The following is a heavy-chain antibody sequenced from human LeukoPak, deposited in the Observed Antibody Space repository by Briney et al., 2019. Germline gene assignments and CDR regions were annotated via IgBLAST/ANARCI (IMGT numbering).Heavy chain of an antibody. D-gene: IGHD3-10*02. V-gene: IGHV3-74*01. CDR3: ARDLHYYVGMDV. CDR2: ISPDGSRA. J-gene: IGHJ6*02. Sequence: PRGSLRLSCEASGFTFSSYCMHWVRQAPGKGLVWVSPISPDGSRAIYADSVNGRFTISRDNAKNTLFLQLHNLRVEDTALYYCARDLHYYVGMDVWGQGTTVTVSS. CDR1: GFTFSSYC.